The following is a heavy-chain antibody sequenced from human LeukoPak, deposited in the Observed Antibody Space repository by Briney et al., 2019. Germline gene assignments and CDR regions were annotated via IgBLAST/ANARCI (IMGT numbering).Heavy chain of an antibody. V-gene: IGHV3-7*01. D-gene: IGHD3-10*01. Sequence: PGGSLRLSCAASGFTFSRYWMIWVRQAPGKGVEWVANIKEDGSEKYYVDSVKGRFTISRDNTKNSLYLQMNSLRAEDTAVYYCARVGLGVGSGRKASGFDPWGQGTLVTVSS. J-gene: IGHJ5*02. CDR1: GFTFSRYW. CDR2: IKEDGSEK. CDR3: ARVGLGVGSGRKASGFDP.